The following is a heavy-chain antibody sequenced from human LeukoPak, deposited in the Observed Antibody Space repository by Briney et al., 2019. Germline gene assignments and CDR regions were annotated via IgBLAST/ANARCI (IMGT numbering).Heavy chain of an antibody. Sequence: ASVKVSCKASGYTFTSYGISWVRQAPGQGLEWMGWISAYNGNTNYAQKLQGRVTMTTDTSTSTAYMELRSLRSDDTAVYYCARIKRGYSYFVQTDKNWFDPWGQGTLVTVSS. D-gene: IGHD5-18*01. CDR1: GYTFTSYG. V-gene: IGHV1-18*01. J-gene: IGHJ5*02. CDR2: ISAYNGNT. CDR3: ARIKRGYSYFVQTDKNWFDP.